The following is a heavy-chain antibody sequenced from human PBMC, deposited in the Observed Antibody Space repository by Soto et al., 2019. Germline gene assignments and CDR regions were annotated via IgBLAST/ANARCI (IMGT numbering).Heavy chain of an antibody. Sequence: PSETLSLTCAVSGASVTSDDYYWSWIRQPPGKGLEWIGYIYHSGSTYYNPSLKSRVSISIDTSQNQFSLKLTSLTAADTAVYYCARDPIFYYASSGYGGSYFDYWGQGS. D-gene: IGHD3-22*01. J-gene: IGHJ4*02. CDR2: IYHSGST. CDR1: GASVTSDDYY. V-gene: IGHV4-30-4*01. CDR3: ARDPIFYYASSGYGGSYFDY.